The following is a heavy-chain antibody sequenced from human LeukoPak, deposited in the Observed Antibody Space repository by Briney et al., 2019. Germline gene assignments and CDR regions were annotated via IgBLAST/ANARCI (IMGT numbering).Heavy chain of an antibody. D-gene: IGHD2-2*01. CDR2: INQDASEK. Sequence: GGSLRLSCAVTGLTFSGYWVTWVRQAPGKGLEWVANINQDASEKYYVESVKGRFAISRDNSKNTLYLQMNSLRAEDTAVYYCANSEYCSSTSCNGGWFDPWGQGTLVTVSS. V-gene: IGHV3-7*03. J-gene: IGHJ5*02. CDR3: ANSEYCSSTSCNGGWFDP. CDR1: GLTFSGYW.